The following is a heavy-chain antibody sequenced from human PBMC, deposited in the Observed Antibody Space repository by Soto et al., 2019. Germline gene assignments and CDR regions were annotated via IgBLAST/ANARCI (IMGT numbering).Heavy chain of an antibody. CDR3: ARHQDSSTWYIYPIDF. J-gene: IGHJ4*02. CDR2: ISGSGGST. V-gene: IGHV3-23*01. CDR1: EFAFSNYA. D-gene: IGHD6-13*01. Sequence: VQLLESGGDLVQPGGSLRLSCAASEFAFSNYAMSWVRQAPGKGLEWVLGISGSGGSTFYADSVKGRFTISRDNSKNTLFLQMNSLRAEDTAIYYCARHQDSSTWYIYPIDFWGQGILVTVSS.